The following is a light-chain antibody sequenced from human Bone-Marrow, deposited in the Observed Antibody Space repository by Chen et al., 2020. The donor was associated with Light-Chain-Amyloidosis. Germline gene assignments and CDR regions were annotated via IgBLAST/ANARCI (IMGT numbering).Light chain of an antibody. V-gene: IGLV2-14*01. CDR3: SSYTIANTLV. CDR1: SSDVGGDNH. J-gene: IGLJ1*01. Sequence: QSGLTQPASVSGSPGQSITISCTGTSSDVGGDNHSSWYQHHPDKAPKLMIYEVTNRPSWVPARFSGSKSDNTASLSISGLQTEDEADYFCSSYTIANTLVFGSGTRVTVL. CDR2: EVT.